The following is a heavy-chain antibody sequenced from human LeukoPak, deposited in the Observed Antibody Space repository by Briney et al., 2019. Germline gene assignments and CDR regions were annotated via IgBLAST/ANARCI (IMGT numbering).Heavy chain of an antibody. Sequence: PSGTLSLTCAVSGGSISSTKWRSWVRQPPGKGLEWIGEIYHSGSTNYNPPLKSRVTISVDNSNNQFSLRLSSVTAADTAVYYCARATGETVVAAYYFDFWGQGTLVTVSS. CDR3: ARATGETVVAAYYFDF. J-gene: IGHJ4*02. D-gene: IGHD3-22*01. CDR1: GGSISSTKW. CDR2: IYHSGST. V-gene: IGHV4-4*02.